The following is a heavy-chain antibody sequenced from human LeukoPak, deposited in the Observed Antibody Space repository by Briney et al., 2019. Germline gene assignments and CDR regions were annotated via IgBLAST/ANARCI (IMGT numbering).Heavy chain of an antibody. Sequence: PGGSLRLSCTASGFTFRSYWMHWVRQIPGKGLMWVSRISDDGSSASYADSVKGRFTISRDISKSTLYLQMNSPRVEDTAQYYCAKDKIVGDGRWDFDHWGRGTLVTVSS. CDR2: ISDDGSSA. D-gene: IGHD1-26*01. V-gene: IGHV3-74*01. CDR3: AKDKIVGDGRWDFDH. J-gene: IGHJ5*02. CDR1: GFTFRSYW.